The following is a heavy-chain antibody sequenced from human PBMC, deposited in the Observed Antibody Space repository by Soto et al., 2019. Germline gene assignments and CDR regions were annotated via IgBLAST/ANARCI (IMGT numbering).Heavy chain of an antibody. CDR1: GFTFSSYS. CDR3: ARVYREPVLVLRYFDWWLDY. CDR2: ISSSSSYI. D-gene: IGHD3-9*01. J-gene: IGHJ4*02. V-gene: IGHV3-21*01. Sequence: GGFLRLSCAASGFTFSSYSMNWVRQAPGKGLEWVSSISSSSSYIYYADSVKGRFTISRDNAKNSLYLQMNSLRAEDTAVYYCARVYREPVLVLRYFDWWLDYWGQGTLVTVSS.